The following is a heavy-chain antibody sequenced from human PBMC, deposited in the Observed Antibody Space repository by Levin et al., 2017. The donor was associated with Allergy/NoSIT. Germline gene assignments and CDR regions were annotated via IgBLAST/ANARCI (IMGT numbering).Heavy chain of an antibody. D-gene: IGHD3-10*01. CDR1: GFTFSSYW. CDR3: ARERITMVQGAPLDY. CDR2: IKQDGSEK. V-gene: IGHV3-7*01. J-gene: IGHJ4*02. Sequence: GESLKISCAASGFTFSSYWMSWVRQAPGKGLEWVANIKQDGSEKYYVDSVKGRFTISRDNAKNSLYLQMNSLRAEDTAVYYCARERITMVQGAPLDYWGQGTLVTVSS.